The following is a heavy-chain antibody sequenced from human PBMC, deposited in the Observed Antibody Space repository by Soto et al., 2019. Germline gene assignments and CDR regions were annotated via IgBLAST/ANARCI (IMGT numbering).Heavy chain of an antibody. D-gene: IGHD3-22*01. CDR1: GGTFSSYA. CDR3: AREDYYDSSGYDY. Sequence: ASVKVSCKASGGTFSSYAISWVRQAPGQGLEWMGIINPGGGSTSYAQKFQGRVTMTRDTSTSTVYMELSSLRSEDTAVYYCAREDYYDSSGYDYWGQGTLVTVSS. CDR2: INPGGGST. V-gene: IGHV1-46*01. J-gene: IGHJ4*02.